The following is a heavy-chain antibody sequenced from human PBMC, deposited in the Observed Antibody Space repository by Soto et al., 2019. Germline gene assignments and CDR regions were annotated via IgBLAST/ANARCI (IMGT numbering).Heavy chain of an antibody. V-gene: IGHV5-51*01. J-gene: IGHJ5*02. CDR1: GYSFTSYW. Sequence: GGSLKISCKGSGYSFTSYWIGWVRQMPGKGLEWMGIIYPGDSDTRYSPSFQGQVTISADKSISTAYLQWSSLRASDTAMYYCARGDYDFWSGYYTYTNWFDPWGQGTLVTVS. CDR3: ARGDYDFWSGYYTYTNWFDP. D-gene: IGHD3-3*01. CDR2: IYPGDSDT.